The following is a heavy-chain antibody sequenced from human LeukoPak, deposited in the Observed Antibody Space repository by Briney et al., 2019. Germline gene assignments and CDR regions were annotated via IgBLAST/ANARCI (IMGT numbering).Heavy chain of an antibody. CDR2: ISYDGSNK. Sequence: SGRSLRLSCAASGFTFSSYAMHWVRQAPGKGLEWVAVISYDGSNKYYADSVKGRFTISRDNSKNTLYLQMNSLRAEDTAIYYCARDGSSRSLQFWGQGTLVTVSS. CDR1: GFTFSSYA. J-gene: IGHJ1*01. CDR3: ARDGSSRSLQF. V-gene: IGHV3-30*14.